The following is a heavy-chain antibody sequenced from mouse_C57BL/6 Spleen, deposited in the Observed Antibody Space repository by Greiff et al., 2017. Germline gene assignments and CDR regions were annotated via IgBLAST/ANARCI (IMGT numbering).Heavy chain of an antibody. Sequence: QVQLQQPGAELVRPGSSVKLSCKASGYTFTSYWMHWVKQRPIQGLEWIGNINPSGGETHYNQKFKDKATLTVDKSSSTAYMQLSSLTSEDSAVYYCARGASNGWYFDVWGTGTTVTVSS. CDR2: INPSGGET. J-gene: IGHJ1*03. V-gene: IGHV1-52*01. D-gene: IGHD2-5*01. CDR1: GYTFTSYW. CDR3: ARGASNGWYFDV.